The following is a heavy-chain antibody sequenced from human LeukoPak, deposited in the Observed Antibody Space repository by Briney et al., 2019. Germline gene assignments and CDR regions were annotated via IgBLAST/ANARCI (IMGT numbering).Heavy chain of an antibody. CDR2: ISGDGGWT. D-gene: IGHD3-3*01. Sequence: GGSLGLSCAASGFTFDDYAMHWVRQAPGKGLLWVSLISGDGGWTYYADSLKGRFTISRDNSKNSLYLQMNSLTTEDTALYYCARDYDFWSGYLDYWGQGTLVTVSS. CDR1: GFTFDDYA. CDR3: ARDYDFWSGYLDY. J-gene: IGHJ4*02. V-gene: IGHV3-43*02.